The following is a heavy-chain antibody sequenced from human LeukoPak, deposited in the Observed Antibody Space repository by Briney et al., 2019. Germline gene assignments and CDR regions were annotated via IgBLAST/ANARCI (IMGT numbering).Heavy chain of an antibody. CDR2: ISYDGNDQ. Sequence: PGGSLRLSCAASGVTFSNYGMHWVRQAPGKGLECVAFISYDGNDQYYADSVKGRFTISRDNSKNTLYLQTNSQRPEDTAVYYCAKTVNFYDSRRLDYWGQGALVTVSS. J-gene: IGHJ4*02. V-gene: IGHV3-30*18. CDR3: AKTVNFYDSRRLDY. CDR1: GVTFSNYG. D-gene: IGHD3-22*01.